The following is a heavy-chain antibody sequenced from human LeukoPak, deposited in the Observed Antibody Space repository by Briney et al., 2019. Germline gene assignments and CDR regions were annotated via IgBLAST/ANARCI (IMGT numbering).Heavy chain of an antibody. V-gene: IGHV4-34*01. CDR3: ARDQAGTLQHNWFDP. Sequence: SETLSLTCAVYGGSFSGYYWSWIRQPPGKGLEWIGEINHSGSTNYNPSLKSRVTISADTSKNQFSLKLSSVTAADTAVYYCARDQAGTLQHNWFDPWGQGTLVTVSS. CDR1: GGSFSGYY. CDR2: INHSGST. D-gene: IGHD1-7*01. J-gene: IGHJ5*02.